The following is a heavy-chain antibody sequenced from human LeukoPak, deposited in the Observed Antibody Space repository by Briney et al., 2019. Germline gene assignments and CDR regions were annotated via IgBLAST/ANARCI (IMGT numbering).Heavy chain of an antibody. D-gene: IGHD5-12*01. CDR1: GGSMSHFH. Sequence: KPSETLSLTCAVSGGSMSHFHWNWFRQPPGKGLEWIGSLFYNEDAKYSPSVKSRVTMSIDTSKSQFSLRLTSVTAADTAVYYCAKGETVATSPFDHWGQGLLVTVSS. CDR2: LFYNEDA. CDR3: AKGETVATSPFDH. V-gene: IGHV4-59*01. J-gene: IGHJ4*02.